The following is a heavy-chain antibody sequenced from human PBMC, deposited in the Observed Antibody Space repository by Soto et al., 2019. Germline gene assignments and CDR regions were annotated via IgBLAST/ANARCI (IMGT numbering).Heavy chain of an antibody. J-gene: IGHJ3*02. D-gene: IGHD5-18*01. CDR3: AHRPLNSAWHDAYDI. V-gene: IGHV2-5*02. Sequence: QITLKESGPTLVKPTETLTLTCTFSGFSLSARGEGVGWIRQPPGKALEWLAIIYWDDDKRYSPSLRTTFTITKDTSKNQVVLTMTNMDPVDTATYFCAHRPLNSAWHDAYDIWGPGTMVTVSS. CDR2: IYWDDDK. CDR1: GFSLSARGEG.